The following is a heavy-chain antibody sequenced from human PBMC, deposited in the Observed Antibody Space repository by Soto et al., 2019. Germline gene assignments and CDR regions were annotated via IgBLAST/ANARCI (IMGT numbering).Heavy chain of an antibody. J-gene: IGHJ3*01. CDR2: INSEGTFT. CDR3: VRDRGYPDSFDV. D-gene: IGHD1-1*01. CDR1: GDTFSPYW. Sequence: GGSLRLSCVCSGDTFSPYWMSLVRQAPGKGLEWVSRINSEGTFTPYADSVKGRFTISRDNAKNTLYLQMHSLRAEDTALYFCVRDRGYPDSFDVWGRGTMVTVSS. V-gene: IGHV3-74*01.